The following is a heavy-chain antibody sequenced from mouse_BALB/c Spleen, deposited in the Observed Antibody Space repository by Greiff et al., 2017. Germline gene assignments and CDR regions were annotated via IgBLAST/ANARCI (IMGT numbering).Heavy chain of an antibody. CDR2: INPNNGDT. CDR3: ARRGMVTTRGIYYYAMDY. CDR1: GYTFTDYY. Sequence: SGPELVKPGASVKMSCKASGYTFTDYYMKWVKQSHGKSLEWIGDINPNNGDTFYNQKFKGKATLTVDKSSSTAYMQLNSLTSEDSAVYYCARRGMVTTRGIYYYAMDYWGQGTSVTVSS. V-gene: IGHV1-26*01. J-gene: IGHJ4*01. D-gene: IGHD2-3*01.